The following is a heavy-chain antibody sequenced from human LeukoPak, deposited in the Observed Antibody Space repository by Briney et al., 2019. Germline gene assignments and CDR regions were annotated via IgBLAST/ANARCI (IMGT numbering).Heavy chain of an antibody. J-gene: IGHJ4*02. V-gene: IGHV3-74*01. CDR3: ARDRYSSSWYIRDY. CDR1: GFTFSSYS. D-gene: IGHD6-13*01. CDR2: INSDGSST. Sequence: GGSLRLSCAASGFTFSSYSMNWVRQAPGKGLVWVSRINSDGSSTSYADSVKGRFTISRDNAKNTLYLQMNSLRAEDTAVYYCARDRYSSSWYIRDYWGQGTLVTVSS.